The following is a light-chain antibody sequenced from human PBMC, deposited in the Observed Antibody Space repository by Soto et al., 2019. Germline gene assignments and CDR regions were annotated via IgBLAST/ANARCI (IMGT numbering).Light chain of an antibody. J-gene: IGLJ2*01. CDR1: SGNIFTNY. CDR2: EDN. V-gene: IGLV6-57*02. CDR3: PSYASTNHAVV. Sequence: NFMLTQPHSVSESPGKTVTISCTCSSGNIFTNYVQWFQQRPGSAPTTVIYEDNQRPYGVPDRFSGSIDIPSNSASLTISGLRAEDEADDYCPSYASTNHAVVFGGGTKLTVL.